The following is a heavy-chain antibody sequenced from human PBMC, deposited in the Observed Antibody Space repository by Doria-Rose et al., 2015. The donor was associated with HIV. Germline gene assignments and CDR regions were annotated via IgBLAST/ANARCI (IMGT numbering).Heavy chain of an antibody. J-gene: IGHJ4*02. Sequence: QVTLKESGPVLVKPTETLTLTCTVSGVSLSSPGMGVSWIRQPPGKALEWLANNFSDYERSYNTSLKSRLTISRGTSKSQVVLTMTDMDSVDTATYYCARIKSSRWYHKYYFDFWGQGTLVIVSA. V-gene: IGHV2-26*01. CDR1: GVSLSSPGMG. D-gene: IGHD6-13*01. CDR2: NFSDYER. CDR3: ARIKSSRWYHKYYFDF.